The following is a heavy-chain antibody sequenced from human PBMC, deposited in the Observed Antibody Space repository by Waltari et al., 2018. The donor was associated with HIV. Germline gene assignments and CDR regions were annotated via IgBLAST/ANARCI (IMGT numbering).Heavy chain of an antibody. Sequence: DVQLVESGGGMIHPGESLRLSCAASGFNVRNYYFNWIRQAPGKGLEWVSGVYSGGTKYYADAVKCRFIMSRDTSKNILFLQMTNLTVGDTGTYYCARDAYSDFWNGYSYSGMDIWGRGTTVTVS. CDR2: VYSGGTK. CDR1: GFNVRNYY. V-gene: IGHV3-53*01. J-gene: IGHJ6*01. CDR3: ARDAYSDFWNGYSYSGMDI. D-gene: IGHD3-3*01.